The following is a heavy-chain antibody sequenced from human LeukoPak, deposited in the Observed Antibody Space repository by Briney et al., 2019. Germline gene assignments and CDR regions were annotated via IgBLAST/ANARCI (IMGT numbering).Heavy chain of an antibody. V-gene: IGHV4-30-4*08. CDR2: IYYSGST. Sequence: SQTLSLTCTVSGGSISSGDYYWSWIRQPPGKGLEWIGYIYYSGSTYYNPSLKSRVTISVDTSKNQFSLKLSSVTAADTAVYYCASYYYGSGSYLRVPIGAFDIWGQGTMVTVSS. J-gene: IGHJ3*02. CDR1: GGSISSGDYY. D-gene: IGHD3-10*01. CDR3: ASYYYGSGSYLRVPIGAFDI.